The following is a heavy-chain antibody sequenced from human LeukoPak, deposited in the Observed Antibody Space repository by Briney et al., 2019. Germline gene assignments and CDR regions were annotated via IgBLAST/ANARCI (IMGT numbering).Heavy chain of an antibody. CDR1: GFTFSSYG. V-gene: IGHV3-30*02. CDR3: AKDPQWLENYYFDY. CDR2: IRYDGSNK. Sequence: GRSLRLSCAASGFTFSSYGMHWVRQAPGKGLEWVAFIRYDGSNKYYADSVKGRFTISRDNSKNTLYLQMNSLRAEDTAVYYCAKDPQWLENYYFDYWGQGTLVTVSS. J-gene: IGHJ4*02. D-gene: IGHD6-19*01.